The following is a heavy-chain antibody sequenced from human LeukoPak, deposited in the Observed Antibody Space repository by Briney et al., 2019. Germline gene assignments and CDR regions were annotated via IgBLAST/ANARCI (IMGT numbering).Heavy chain of an antibody. D-gene: IGHD2-15*01. V-gene: IGHV3-23*01. Sequence: PGGSLRLSCAASGFIFSSYAMSWVRQPPGKGLEWVSAISGSGGSTYYADSVKGRFTISRDNSKNTLYLQMNSLRAEDTAVYYCAKAGICSGGSCYPLVPDYWGQGTLVTVSS. CDR1: GFIFSSYA. CDR2: ISGSGGST. CDR3: AKAGICSGGSCYPLVPDY. J-gene: IGHJ4*02.